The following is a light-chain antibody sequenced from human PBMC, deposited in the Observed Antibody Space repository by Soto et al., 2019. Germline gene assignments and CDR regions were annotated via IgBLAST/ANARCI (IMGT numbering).Light chain of an antibody. J-gene: IGKJ1*01. V-gene: IGKV3-15*01. Sequence: EIVLTQSPATLSVSPGDTATLSCRASQRVSTNLAWYQQKPGQAPRLLIYGAFTRATGIPARFSGSGSGTEFTLTISSLQSEDFAVYYCQQYDKWPQTFGQGTKVDIK. CDR1: QRVSTN. CDR2: GAF. CDR3: QQYDKWPQT.